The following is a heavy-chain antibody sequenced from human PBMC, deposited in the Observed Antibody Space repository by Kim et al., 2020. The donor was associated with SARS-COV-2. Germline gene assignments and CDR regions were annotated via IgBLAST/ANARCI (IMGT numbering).Heavy chain of an antibody. CDR3: ARRYGALDY. CDR2: IYYTGET. V-gene: IGHV4-39*01. CDR1: GDSISRNRYR. D-gene: IGHD3-16*01. J-gene: IGHJ4*02. Sequence: SETLSLTCSVSGDSISRNRYRWVWIRQTPGKGLEFIGAIYYTGETDKDPSLESRVTMYIDTSRNQFSLNVASVTAADTAIYYCARRYGALDYWGQGILVTVSA.